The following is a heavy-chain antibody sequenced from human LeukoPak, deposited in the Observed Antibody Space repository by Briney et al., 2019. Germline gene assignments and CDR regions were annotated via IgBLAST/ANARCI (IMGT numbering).Heavy chain of an antibody. CDR1: GYTFTSYG. CDR3: ASGTGGYSSGWYEVVDY. D-gene: IGHD6-19*01. V-gene: IGHV1-18*01. CDR2: ISAYNGNT. Sequence: ASVKVSCKASGYTFTSYGISWVRQAPGQGLEWMGWISAYNGNTNYAQKLQGRVTMTTDTSTSTAYMELRSLRSDDTAVYYCASGTGGYSSGWYEVVDYWGQGTLVTVSS. J-gene: IGHJ4*02.